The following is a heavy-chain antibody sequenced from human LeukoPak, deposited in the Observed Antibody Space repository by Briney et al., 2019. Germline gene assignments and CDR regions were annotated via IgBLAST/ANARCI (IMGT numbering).Heavy chain of an antibody. D-gene: IGHD6-19*01. V-gene: IGHV4-34*01. CDR3: PSIRVAGTYYYYYMDV. CDR1: GGSFSGYY. Sequence: SETLSLTCAVYGGSFSGYYWSWLGQPPGKGVEGIGETNHSGSNHYNPSLRSRVTISGETSKNEFSLKLSSEAAADSAVYYCPSIRVAGTYYYYYMDVWGKGTTVTVSS. J-gene: IGHJ6*03. CDR2: TNHSGSN.